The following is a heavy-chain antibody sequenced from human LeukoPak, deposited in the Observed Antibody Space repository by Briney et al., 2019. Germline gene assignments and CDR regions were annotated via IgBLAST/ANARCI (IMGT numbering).Heavy chain of an antibody. Sequence: GGSLRLSCAASGFIFSDFYMSWMRQTPGKGPEWISYISMNGSTMSHADSVKGRFTSSRDNAKDSLYVQMNSLGAEDTAVYYCAKGHTYGMIWGQGTLVTVSS. CDR3: AKGHTYGMI. V-gene: IGHV3-11*01. D-gene: IGHD3-10*01. CDR1: GFIFSDFY. J-gene: IGHJ4*02. CDR2: ISMNGSTM.